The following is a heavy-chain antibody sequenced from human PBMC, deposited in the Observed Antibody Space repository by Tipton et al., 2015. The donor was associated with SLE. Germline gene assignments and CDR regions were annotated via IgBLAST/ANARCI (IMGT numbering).Heavy chain of an antibody. J-gene: IGHJ4*02. CDR2: IFYTGST. Sequence: TLSLTCTISGGSISSYYWSWIRQPPGGGLEWIGYIFYTGSTNYNPSLKSRVTISVDTSKNQFSLRLSSVTAADTAVYYCARGAPLGFDYWGQGTLVTVSS. CDR1: GGSISSYY. CDR3: ARGAPLGFDY. V-gene: IGHV4-59*01.